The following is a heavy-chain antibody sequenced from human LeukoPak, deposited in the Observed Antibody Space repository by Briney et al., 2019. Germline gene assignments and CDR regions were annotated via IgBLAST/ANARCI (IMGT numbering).Heavy chain of an antibody. CDR3: ASTLAAAGTRGVDY. J-gene: IGHJ4*02. Sequence: ASVKVSCKASGYTFTSYGISWVRQAPGQGLEWMGWISAYNGNTNYAQKPQGRVTMTRDTSISTAYMELSRLRSDDTAVYYCASTLAAAGTRGVDYWGQGTLVTVSS. D-gene: IGHD6-13*01. CDR1: GYTFTSYG. V-gene: IGHV1-18*01. CDR2: ISAYNGNT.